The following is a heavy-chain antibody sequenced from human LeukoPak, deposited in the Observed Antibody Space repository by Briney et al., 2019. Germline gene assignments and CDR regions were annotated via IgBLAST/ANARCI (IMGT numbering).Heavy chain of an antibody. Sequence: GASVKVSFKASGYTFTSYGISWVRQAPGQGLEWMGWISACNGNTNYAQKLQGRVTMTTDTSTSTAYMELRSLRSDDTAVYYCARVAGYCSSTSCYELYDYWGQGTLVTVSS. CDR2: ISACNGNT. J-gene: IGHJ4*02. V-gene: IGHV1-18*04. CDR3: ARVAGYCSSTSCYELYDY. CDR1: GYTFTSYG. D-gene: IGHD2-2*01.